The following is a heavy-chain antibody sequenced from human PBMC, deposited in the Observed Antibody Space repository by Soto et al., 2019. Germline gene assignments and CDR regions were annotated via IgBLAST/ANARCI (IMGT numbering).Heavy chain of an antibody. J-gene: IGHJ4*02. D-gene: IGHD4-17*01. CDR2: ISYDGSNK. CDR1: GFTFSSYA. Sequence: GGSLRLSCAASGFTFSSYAMHWVRQAPGEGLEWVAVISYDGSNKYYADSVKGRFTIPRDKSKNTLYLQMNSLRAEDTAVYYCAREYTTTVVSTHALWGQGTLVTVSS. V-gene: IGHV3-30-3*01. CDR3: AREYTTTVVSTHAL.